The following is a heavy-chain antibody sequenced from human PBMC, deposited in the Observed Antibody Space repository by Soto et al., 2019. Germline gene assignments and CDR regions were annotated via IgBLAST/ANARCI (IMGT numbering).Heavy chain of an antibody. CDR3: ARTSYYYYYMDV. V-gene: IGHV1-3*01. Sequence: ASVKVSCKASGYTFTTYPIHWVRQAPGQGLEWMGWINPGNGDRDYLQKFQGRVTVTRDTSASTAYMELSSLTSEDTAVYYCARTSYYYYYMDVWGKGTTVTVSS. CDR2: INPGNGDR. CDR1: GYTFTTYP. J-gene: IGHJ6*03.